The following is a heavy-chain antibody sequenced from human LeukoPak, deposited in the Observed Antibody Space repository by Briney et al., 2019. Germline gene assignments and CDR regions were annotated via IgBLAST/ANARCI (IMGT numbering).Heavy chain of an antibody. D-gene: IGHD4-17*01. CDR1: GYTFTGYY. V-gene: IGHV1-2*02. CDR3: ATGRAYGDYFDAFDI. J-gene: IGHJ3*02. Sequence: ASVKVSCKASGYTFTGYYMHWVRQAPGQGLEWMGWINPNSGGTNYAQKFQGSVTMTRDTSITTAYMELSRLRSDDTAVYYCATGRAYGDYFDAFDIWGQGTMATVSS. CDR2: INPNSGGT.